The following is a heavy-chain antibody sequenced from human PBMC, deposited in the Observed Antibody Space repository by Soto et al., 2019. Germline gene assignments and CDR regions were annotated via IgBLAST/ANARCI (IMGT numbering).Heavy chain of an antibody. CDR3: ARPASIEYCSGGSCSELPEIYFDY. CDR2: IKQDGSEK. CDR1: GFTFSSYW. V-gene: IGHV3-7*05. J-gene: IGHJ4*02. Sequence: GGSLRLSCAASGFTFSSYWMSWVRQAPGKGLEWVANIKQDGSEKYYVDSVKGRFTISRDNAKNSLYLQMNSLRAEDTAVYYCARPASIEYCSGGSCSELPEIYFDYWARGTVVPVSS. D-gene: IGHD2-15*01.